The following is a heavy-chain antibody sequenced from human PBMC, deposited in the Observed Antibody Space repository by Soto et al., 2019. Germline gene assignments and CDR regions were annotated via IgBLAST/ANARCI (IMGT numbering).Heavy chain of an antibody. CDR3: ARDSYYDSSGYYYYYGMDV. Sequence: SVKVSCKASGGTFSSYAISWVRQAPGQGLEWMGGIIPIFGTANYAQKFQGRVTITADESTSTAYMELSSLRSEDAAVYYCARDSYYDSSGYYYYYGMDVWGQGTTVTVSS. CDR2: IIPIFGTA. V-gene: IGHV1-69*13. J-gene: IGHJ6*02. CDR1: GGTFSSYA. D-gene: IGHD3-22*01.